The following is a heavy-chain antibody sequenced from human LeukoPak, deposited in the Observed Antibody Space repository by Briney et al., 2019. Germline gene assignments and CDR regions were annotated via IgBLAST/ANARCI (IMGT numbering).Heavy chain of an antibody. J-gene: IGHJ5*01. CDR2: IYSGGNT. V-gene: IGHV3-53*05. CDR3: VRDHSTGGSGWYYDS. Sequence: GGSLRLSCAASGFTVSSNYMSWVRQTPGKGLEWVSVIYSGGNTHYIDSVKGRFTISRDNSKNTLYLEVSSLRADDTAVYYCVRDHSTGGSGWYYDSWGQGTLLTVSS. CDR1: GFTVSSNY. D-gene: IGHD6-19*01.